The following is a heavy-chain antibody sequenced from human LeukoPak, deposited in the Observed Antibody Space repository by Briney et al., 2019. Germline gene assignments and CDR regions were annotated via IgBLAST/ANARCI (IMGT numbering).Heavy chain of an antibody. CDR1: GFTFSSYG. CDR3: ARSGVRGVIRYYYYMDV. CDR2: ISGSGGST. D-gene: IGHD3-10*01. J-gene: IGHJ6*03. V-gene: IGHV3-23*01. Sequence: GGTLRLSCAASGFTFSSYGMRWVRQAPGKGLEWVSAISGSGGSTYYADSVKGRFTISRDNAKNSLYLQMNSLRAEDTAVHYCARSGVRGVIRYYYYMDVWGKGTTVTISS.